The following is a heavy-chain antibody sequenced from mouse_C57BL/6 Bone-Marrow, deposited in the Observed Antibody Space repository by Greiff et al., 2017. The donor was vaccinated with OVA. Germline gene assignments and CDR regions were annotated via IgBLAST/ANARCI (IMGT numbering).Heavy chain of an antibody. J-gene: IGHJ3*01. CDR1: GYTFTSYW. V-gene: IGHV1-55*01. D-gene: IGHD2-4*01. CDR2: IYPGSGST. CDR3: ARSVYDYDGSWCAY. Sequence: QVQLQQSGAELVKPGASVKMSCKASGYTFTSYWITWVKQRPGQGLEWIGDIYPGSGSTTYNEKFKSKATLTVDTSSSTAYMQLSSLTSEGSAVYYCARSVYDYDGSWCAYWGQGTLVTVSA.